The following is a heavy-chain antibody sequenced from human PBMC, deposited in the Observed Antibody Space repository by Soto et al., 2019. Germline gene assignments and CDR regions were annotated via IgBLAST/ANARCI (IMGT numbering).Heavy chain of an antibody. CDR3: ARAPVDTAMVPPFDY. J-gene: IGHJ4*02. Sequence: ASVKVSCKASGYTFTSYAMHWVRQAPGQRLEWMGWINAGNGNTKYSQKFQGRVTITRDTSASTAYMELSSLRSEDTAVYYCARAPVDTAMVPPFDYWGQGTLVTVSS. CDR2: INAGNGNT. V-gene: IGHV1-3*01. D-gene: IGHD5-18*01. CDR1: GYTFTSYA.